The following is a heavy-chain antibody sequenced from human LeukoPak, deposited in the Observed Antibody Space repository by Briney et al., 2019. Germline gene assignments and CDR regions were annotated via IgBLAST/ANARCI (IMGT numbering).Heavy chain of an antibody. D-gene: IGHD3-10*01. J-gene: IGHJ4*02. V-gene: IGHV3-20*04. Sequence: PGGSLRPSCAASGFTFDDYAVSWVRQAPGKGLEWVSAINWNGGYTGYADSVRGRFTISRDNAKNTLYLQMNSLRAEDTAVYYCAKDMRYYGSGSFDYWGQGTLVTVSS. CDR3: AKDMRYYGSGSFDY. CDR2: INWNGGYT. CDR1: GFTFDDYA.